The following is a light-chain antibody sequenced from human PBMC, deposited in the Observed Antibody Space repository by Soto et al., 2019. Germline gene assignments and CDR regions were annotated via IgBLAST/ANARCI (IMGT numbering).Light chain of an antibody. CDR2: DAS. Sequence: EIVLTQSPGTLSLSPGERATLSCRASQSVSSYLAWYPQKPGQAPRLLIYDASTRATGISAICSGSGSGTDFTLTSSSLEPEDLAIYYCQQRRNWPVTFGHGTPVAFK. J-gene: IGKJ1*01. CDR3: QQRRNWPVT. CDR1: QSVSSY. V-gene: IGKV3-11*01.